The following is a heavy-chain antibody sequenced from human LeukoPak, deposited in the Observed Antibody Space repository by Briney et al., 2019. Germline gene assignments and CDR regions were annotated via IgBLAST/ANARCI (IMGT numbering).Heavy chain of an antibody. D-gene: IGHD1-1*01. J-gene: IGHJ5*02. CDR1: GFPFISYS. V-gene: IGHV3-48*01. Sequence: PGGSLSLSCAASGFPFISYSMNWVRQAPGKGVEWVSYISSSSSTIYYADSVKGRFTISRDNAKTSLYLQMNSLRAEDTAVYYCARVPRYNWNDESLSWGQGTLVTVSS. CDR2: ISSSSSTI. CDR3: ARVPRYNWNDESLS.